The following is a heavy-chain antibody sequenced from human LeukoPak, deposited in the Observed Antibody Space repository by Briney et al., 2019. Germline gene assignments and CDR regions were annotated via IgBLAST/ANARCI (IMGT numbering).Heavy chain of an antibody. CDR2: IYYSGST. D-gene: IGHD3-22*01. CDR1: GGSISSSSYY. J-gene: IGHJ3*02. Sequence: SETLSLTCTVSGGSISSSSYYWGWIRQPPGKGLEWIGSIYYSGSTYYNPSLKSRVTISVDTSKNQFSLKLSSVTAADTAVYYCARDGEDYDSSGYYYLDAFDIWGQGTMVTVSS. V-gene: IGHV4-39*07. CDR3: ARDGEDYDSSGYYYLDAFDI.